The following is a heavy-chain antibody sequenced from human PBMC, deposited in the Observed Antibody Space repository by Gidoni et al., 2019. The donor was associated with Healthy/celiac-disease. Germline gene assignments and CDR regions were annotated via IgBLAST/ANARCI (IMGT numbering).Heavy chain of an antibody. J-gene: IGHJ4*02. Sequence: QVQLVESGGGVVQPGRSLRLSCAASGFPFSRYAMHWVRQAPGKGLEWVAVISYDGSNKYYADSVKGRFTISRDNSKNTLYLQMNSLRAEDTAVYYCARDRGWDSSSSYFDYWGQGTLVTVSS. V-gene: IGHV3-30*01. CDR3: ARDRGWDSSSSYFDY. CDR1: GFPFSRYA. D-gene: IGHD6-6*01. CDR2: ISYDGSNK.